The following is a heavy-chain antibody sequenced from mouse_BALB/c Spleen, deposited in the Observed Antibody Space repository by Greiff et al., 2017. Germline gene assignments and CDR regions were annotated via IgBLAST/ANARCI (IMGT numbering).Heavy chain of an antibody. CDR1: GYSFTGYY. J-gene: IGHJ4*01. D-gene: IGHD2-14*01. V-gene: IGHV1S34*01. Sequence: LVKTGASVKISCKASGYSFTGYYMHWVKQSHGKSLEWIGYISCYNGATSYNQKFKGKATFTVDTSSSTAYMQFNSLTSEDSAVYYCARPYYRYDAPPYYAMDYWGQGTSVTVSS. CDR2: ISCYNGAT. CDR3: ARPYYRYDAPPYYAMDY.